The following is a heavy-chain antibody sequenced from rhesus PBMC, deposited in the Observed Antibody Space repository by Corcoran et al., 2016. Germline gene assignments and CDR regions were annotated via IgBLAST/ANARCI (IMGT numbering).Heavy chain of an antibody. D-gene: IGHD1-44*01. CDR3: ASGWELFDY. CDR2: IHRSSGNT. V-gene: IGHV4S7*01. J-gene: IGHJ4*01. CDR1: GGSISVGSG. Sequence: VQLQESGPGLLQPSEPLSLTCAVSGGSISVGSGWGWIRQPPGKGLEWIGSIHRSSGNTYYNPSLKSRVTISTDTSKNQFSLKLSAVTAADTAVYYCASGWELFDYWGQGVLVTVSS.